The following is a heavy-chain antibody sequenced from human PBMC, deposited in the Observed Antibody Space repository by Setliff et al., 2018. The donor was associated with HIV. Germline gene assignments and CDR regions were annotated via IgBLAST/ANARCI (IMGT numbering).Heavy chain of an antibody. Sequence: ASVKVSCKTSGYTFISFGISWVRQAPGQGLEWMGWIAGHNGDTKYDQMLQGRVTVAADIPTSTVYMELRSLRSDDTAMYYCVRDDNYFDTTGYYPYFDYWGQGTQVTVSS. CDR1: GYTFISFG. V-gene: IGHV1-18*01. CDR3: VRDDNYFDTTGYYPYFDY. J-gene: IGHJ4*02. CDR2: IAGHNGDT. D-gene: IGHD3-22*01.